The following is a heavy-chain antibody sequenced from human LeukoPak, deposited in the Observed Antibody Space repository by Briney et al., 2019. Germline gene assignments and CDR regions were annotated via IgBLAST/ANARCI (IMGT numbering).Heavy chain of an antibody. D-gene: IGHD3-9*01. CDR3: AKVTDILTGYYDY. J-gene: IGHJ4*02. CDR2: IRYDGSTK. Sequence: PGGSLRLSCAASGLTFSIYGMHWVRQAPGKGLEWVAFIRYDGSTKYYADSVKGRFTISRDNSKNTLYLQVNSLRAEDTSVYYCAKVTDILTGYYDYWGQGTLVTVSS. CDR1: GLTFSIYG. V-gene: IGHV3-30*02.